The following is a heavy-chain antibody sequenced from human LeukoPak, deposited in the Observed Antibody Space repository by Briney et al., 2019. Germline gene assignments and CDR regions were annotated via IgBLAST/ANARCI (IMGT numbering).Heavy chain of an antibody. Sequence: GASVEVSCKASGGTFSSYAISWVRQAPGQGLEWMGGIIPIFTTANHAQKFQGRVTITADESTSTAYMELSSLRSEDTAVYYCARVGGSGSYTSHYFDYWGQGTLVTVSS. CDR3: ARVGGSGSYTSHYFDY. J-gene: IGHJ4*02. V-gene: IGHV1-69*13. CDR1: GGTFSSYA. CDR2: IIPIFTTA. D-gene: IGHD3-10*01.